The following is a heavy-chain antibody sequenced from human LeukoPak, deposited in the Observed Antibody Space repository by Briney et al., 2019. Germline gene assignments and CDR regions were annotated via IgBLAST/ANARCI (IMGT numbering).Heavy chain of an antibody. V-gene: IGHV3-30*03. CDR1: GFTFSTYG. J-gene: IGHJ6*02. Sequence: GGSLRLSCEASGFTFSTYGMHWVRQAPGKGLEWITLIPYDGSNKYYADSVKGRFTISRDNSKNTLYLQMNSLRAEDTAVYYCARYYGSGRGYYGMDVWGQGTTVTVSS. CDR3: ARYYGSGRGYYGMDV. CDR2: IPYDGSNK. D-gene: IGHD3-10*01.